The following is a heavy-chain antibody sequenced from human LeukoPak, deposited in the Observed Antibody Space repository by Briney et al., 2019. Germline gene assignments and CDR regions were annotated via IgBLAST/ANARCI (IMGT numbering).Heavy chain of an antibody. Sequence: SETLSLTCTVSGGSIRSGGYYWSWIRQHPGKGLEWIGYIYYSGSTYYNPSLKSRVTISVDTSKNQFSLKPSSVTAADTAVYYCARDPMDDNWFDPWGQGTLVTVSS. D-gene: IGHD3-10*01. J-gene: IGHJ5*02. CDR1: GGSIRSGGYY. CDR3: ARDPMDDNWFDP. V-gene: IGHV4-31*03. CDR2: IYYSGST.